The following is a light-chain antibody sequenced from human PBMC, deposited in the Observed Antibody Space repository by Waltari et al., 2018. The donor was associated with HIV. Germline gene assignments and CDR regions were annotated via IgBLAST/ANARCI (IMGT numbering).Light chain of an antibody. J-gene: IGKJ1*01. CDR1: QSVLYRSNNKEY. CDR3: QQYYSTPWT. V-gene: IGKV4-1*01. CDR2: WAS. Sequence: DIVMTQSPDSLAVSLGERATINCKSSQSVLYRSNNKEYLAWYQHKPGQPPKLLLYWASTRESGVPDRFSGSGSGTDFTLTISGLQAEDVAVYYCQQYYSTPWTFGQGTRVEIK.